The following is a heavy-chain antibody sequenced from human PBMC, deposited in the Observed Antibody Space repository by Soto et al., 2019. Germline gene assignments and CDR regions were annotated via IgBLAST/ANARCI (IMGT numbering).Heavy chain of an antibody. Sequence: GASVKVSCKASGYTFSNYGITWVRQAPGQGLEWMGWISAYNGNTKYAQKLQGRVTVTTDTSTSTAYMELRSLTSDDTAVYYCARDLTPGLVDHWGQGTLVTVSS. V-gene: IGHV1-18*04. CDR2: ISAYNGNT. D-gene: IGHD3-9*01. CDR1: GYTFSNYG. J-gene: IGHJ4*02. CDR3: ARDLTPGLVDH.